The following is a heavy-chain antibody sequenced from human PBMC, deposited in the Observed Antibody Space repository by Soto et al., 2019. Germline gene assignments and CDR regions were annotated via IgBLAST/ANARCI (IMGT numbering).Heavy chain of an antibody. V-gene: IGHV1-18*03. CDR1: GYAFTTYG. Sequence: QLVQSGAEVKKPGAALKVSCKASGYAFTTYGITWVRQAPGQGLEWMGWITTNNGNTNYPQKFRGRVTLTTDPSTTTAFMELRSLRSDDMAVYYCARGVTAGVDYWGQGTLVTVSS. CDR2: ITTNNGNT. J-gene: IGHJ4*02. D-gene: IGHD1-26*01. CDR3: ARGVTAGVDY.